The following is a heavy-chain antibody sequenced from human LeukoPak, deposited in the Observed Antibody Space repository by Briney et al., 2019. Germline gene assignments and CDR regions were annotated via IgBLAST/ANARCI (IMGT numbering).Heavy chain of an antibody. Sequence: ASVKVSCKASGYTFTSYDINWVRQATGQGLEWMGWMNPNSGNTGYAQKFQGRVTITRNTSISTAYMELSSLRSEDTAVYYCARGPEAARRHYYYYMDVWGKGTTVTVSS. CDR3: ARGPEAARRHYYYYMDV. CDR1: GYTFTSYD. CDR2: MNPNSGNT. J-gene: IGHJ6*03. D-gene: IGHD6-6*01. V-gene: IGHV1-8*03.